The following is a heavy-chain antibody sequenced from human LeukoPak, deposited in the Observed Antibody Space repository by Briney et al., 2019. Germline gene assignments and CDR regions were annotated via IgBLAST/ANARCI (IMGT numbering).Heavy chain of an antibody. CDR1: GDTFSTYA. J-gene: IGHJ4*02. Sequence: SVKVSCKASGDTFSTYALNWVRQAPGQGLKWMGRIIPFLGITNYAQKFQGRLTITADKSTDTAYMALSSLTSEDTGVYFCARDSPSYNYYFHVWGQGTLVTVS. CDR2: IIPFLGIT. D-gene: IGHD5-24*01. CDR3: ARDSPSYNYYFHV. V-gene: IGHV1-69*04.